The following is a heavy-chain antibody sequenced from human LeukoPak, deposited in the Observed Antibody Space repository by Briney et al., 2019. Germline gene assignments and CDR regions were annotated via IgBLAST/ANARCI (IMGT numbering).Heavy chain of an antibody. V-gene: IGHV3-48*04. Sequence: GGSLRLSCATSEFTFSAYAMNWVRQAPGKGLEWVGYISPTGSTMFYADSVKGRFSISRDNAKNSLYLQMNSLRAEDTAVYYCARDRMYCSGGNCNDAFDIWGQGTMVTVSS. CDR2: ISPTGSTM. CDR3: ARDRMYCSGGNCNDAFDI. J-gene: IGHJ3*02. CDR1: EFTFSAYA. D-gene: IGHD2-15*01.